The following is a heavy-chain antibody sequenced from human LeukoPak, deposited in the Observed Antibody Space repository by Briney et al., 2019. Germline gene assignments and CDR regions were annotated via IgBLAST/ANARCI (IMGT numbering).Heavy chain of an antibody. CDR2: INPSSGGT. CDR1: GYTFTSYF. J-gene: IGHJ4*02. CDR3: ARDVGEYCSSVSCYASDY. D-gene: IGHD2-2*01. Sequence: ASVKVSCKASGYTFTSYFMYWVRQAPGQGLEWMGWINPSSGGTNYAQKFQGRVTMTRDTSISTAYMELSRLRSDDTAIYYCARDVGEYCSSVSCYASDYWGQGTLVTVSS. V-gene: IGHV1-2*02.